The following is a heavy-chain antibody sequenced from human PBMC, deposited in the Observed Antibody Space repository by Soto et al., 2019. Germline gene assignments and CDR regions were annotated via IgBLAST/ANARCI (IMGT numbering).Heavy chain of an antibody. Sequence: SETLSLTCTVSGGSISSYYWSWIRQPPGKGLEWIGYIYYSRSTNYNPSLKSRVTISVDTSKNQFSLKLSSVTAADTAVYYCARSQFELGLYYYYGMDVWGQGTTVTVSS. CDR2: IYYSRST. CDR3: ARSQFELGLYYYYGMDV. CDR1: GGSISSYY. J-gene: IGHJ6*02. D-gene: IGHD1-26*01. V-gene: IGHV4-59*01.